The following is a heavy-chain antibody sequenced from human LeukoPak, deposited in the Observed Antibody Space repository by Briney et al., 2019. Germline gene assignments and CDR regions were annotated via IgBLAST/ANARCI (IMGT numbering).Heavy chain of an antibody. J-gene: IGHJ4*02. CDR3: ATLAFDS. Sequence: GGSLGLSCTASGFTFSRSWMHWVRQAPGKGLEWVADIREDGSDKYYGDSVKGRFTISRDNAKNSVYLQMNSLSPEDTAIYFCATLAFDSWGRGTLVTASS. CDR1: GFTFSRSW. V-gene: IGHV3-7*01. CDR2: IREDGSDK. D-gene: IGHD3-3*02.